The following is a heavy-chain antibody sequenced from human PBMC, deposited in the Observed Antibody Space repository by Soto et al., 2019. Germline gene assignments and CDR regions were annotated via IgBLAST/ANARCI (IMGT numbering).Heavy chain of an antibody. CDR3: ASLVRQPLPIRTREPRIWFDP. J-gene: IGHJ5*02. CDR2: INHSGST. CDR1: GGSFSGYY. D-gene: IGHD6-13*01. V-gene: IGHV4-34*01. Sequence: SETLSLTCAVYGGSFSGYYWSWIRQPPGKGLEWIGEINHSGSTNYNPSLKSRVTISVDTSKNQFSLKLSSVTAADTAVYYCASLVRQPLPIRTREPRIWFDPWGQGTPATVSS.